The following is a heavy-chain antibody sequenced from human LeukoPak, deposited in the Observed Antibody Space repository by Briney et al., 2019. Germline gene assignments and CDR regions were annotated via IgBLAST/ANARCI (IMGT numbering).Heavy chain of an antibody. V-gene: IGHV3-11*04. CDR3: ARRHYYDSSGSYYMDV. D-gene: IGHD3-22*01. Sequence: GGSLRLSCVVSGFTVSSNYMSWIRQAPGKGLEWVSYISSSGSTIYYADSVKGRFTISRDNAKNSLYLQMNSLRAEDTAVYYCARRHYYDSSGSYYMDVWGKGTTVTVSS. CDR1: GFTVSSNY. CDR2: ISSSGSTI. J-gene: IGHJ6*03.